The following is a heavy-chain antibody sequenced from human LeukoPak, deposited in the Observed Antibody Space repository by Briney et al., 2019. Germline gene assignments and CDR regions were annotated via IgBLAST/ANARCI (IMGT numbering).Heavy chain of an antibody. D-gene: IGHD5-24*01. CDR2: IFSNGDT. V-gene: IGHV3-53*01. J-gene: IGHJ4*02. CDR1: EFTVSRNY. CDR3: TRDQMNY. Sequence: GGSLRLSCTASEFTVSRNYMLWVRQAPGKGLEWVSLIFSNGDTHYADSVKGRFTISGDTSKNTVSLQMNSLRVEDTAMYYCTRDQMNYWGQGTLVTVSS.